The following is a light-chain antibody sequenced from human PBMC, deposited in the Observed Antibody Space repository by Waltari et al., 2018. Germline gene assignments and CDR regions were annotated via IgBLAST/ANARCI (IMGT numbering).Light chain of an antibody. CDR3: QQYYNWPPAFT. V-gene: IGKV3-15*01. Sequence: EIVMTQSPATLSVSPGERATLSGRASQSVSTNLAWYQQKPGQAPRLLISAASTRATGIPARFSGSGSGTEFTLTISSLQSEDFAVYHCQQYYNWPPAFTFGPGTRVDIK. CDR2: AAS. CDR1: QSVSTN. J-gene: IGKJ3*01.